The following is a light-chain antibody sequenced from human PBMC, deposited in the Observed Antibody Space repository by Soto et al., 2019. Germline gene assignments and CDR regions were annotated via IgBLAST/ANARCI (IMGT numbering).Light chain of an antibody. CDR2: DAS. V-gene: IGKV1-5*01. CDR1: QSISSW. Sequence: DIQMTQFPSTLSASVGDRVTITCRASQSISSWLAWYQQKPGKAPKLLIYDASSLESGVPSRFSGSGSGTEFTLTISSLQPDDFATYYCQPYNSYWTFGQGTKVEIK. J-gene: IGKJ1*01. CDR3: QPYNSYWT.